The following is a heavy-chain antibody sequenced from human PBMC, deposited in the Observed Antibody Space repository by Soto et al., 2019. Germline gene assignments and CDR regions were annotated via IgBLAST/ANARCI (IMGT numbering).Heavy chain of an antibody. V-gene: IGHV4-31*03. CDR3: ARDRLMATAGTARHYFGLDV. Sequence: SETLSLTFTVSGGSIRSGGYYWSWVRQNPRRGLEWIGNIYYSGNTYYNPSLKSRLTISVDTSKNQFSLNLSSVTAADTAVYYCARDRLMATAGTARHYFGLDVWGQGTTVTVSS. CDR2: IYYSGNT. J-gene: IGHJ6*02. D-gene: IGHD5-18*01. CDR1: GGSIRSGGYY.